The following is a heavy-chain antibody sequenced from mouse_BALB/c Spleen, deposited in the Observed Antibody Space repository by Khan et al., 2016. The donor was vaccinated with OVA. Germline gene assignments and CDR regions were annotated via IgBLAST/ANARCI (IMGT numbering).Heavy chain of an antibody. CDR2: ISSGGDYT. Sequence: EVQLQESGGDLVKPGGSLKLSCAASGFTFSSYSMSWVRQTPDKRLEWVASISSGGDYTYYPDIVKGRFTISRDNAKNTLYLEMSSLKSEDTAMYYCESHLTGSFAYWGQGTLVTVSA. D-gene: IGHD4-1*01. CDR1: GFTFSSYS. V-gene: IGHV5-6*01. J-gene: IGHJ3*01. CDR3: ESHLTGSFAY.